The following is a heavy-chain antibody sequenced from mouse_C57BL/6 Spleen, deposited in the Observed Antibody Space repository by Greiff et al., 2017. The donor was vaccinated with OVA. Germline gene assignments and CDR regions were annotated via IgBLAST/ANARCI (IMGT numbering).Heavy chain of an antibody. CDR3: ARSDWEKS. D-gene: IGHD4-1*01. CDR1: GYTFTSYW. V-gene: IGHV1-52*01. CDR2: IDPSDSET. J-gene: IGHJ2*01. Sequence: QVQLQQPGAELVRPGSSVKLSCKASGYTFTSYWMHWVKQRPIQGLEWIGNIDPSDSETHYNQKFKDKATLTVDKSSSTAYMQLSSLTTEDSAIYYCARSDWEKSWGQGTTLTVSS.